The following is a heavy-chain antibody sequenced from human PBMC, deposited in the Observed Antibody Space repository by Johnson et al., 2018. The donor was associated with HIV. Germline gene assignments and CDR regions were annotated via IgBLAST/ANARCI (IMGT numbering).Heavy chain of an antibody. V-gene: IGHV3-30*04. Sequence: QVQLVESGGGVVQPGRSLRLSCAASGFTFSSYAMHWVRQAPGKGLEWVAVISYDGSNKYYADSVKGRFTISRDNSKNTLYLQMNSLRAEDTAVYYCARERGRRAADACDIWGQGTMVTVSS. CDR2: ISYDGSNK. D-gene: IGHD6-25*01. J-gene: IGHJ3*02. CDR3: ARERGRRAADACDI. CDR1: GFTFSSYA.